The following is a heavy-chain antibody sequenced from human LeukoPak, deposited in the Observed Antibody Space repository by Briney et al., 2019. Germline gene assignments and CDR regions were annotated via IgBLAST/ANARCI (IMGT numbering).Heavy chain of an antibody. CDR1: GFTFSSYD. Sequence: GGSLRLSCAASGFTFSSYDMHWVRQAPGKGLEWVAVISFAGTNKYYADSVRGRFTISRDNSKNTLFLQMNSLRVDDSAVYYCVKVLQRAPIYGLDVWGQGTTVTVSS. J-gene: IGHJ6*02. CDR2: ISFAGTNK. V-gene: IGHV3-30*18. CDR3: VKVLQRAPIYGLDV.